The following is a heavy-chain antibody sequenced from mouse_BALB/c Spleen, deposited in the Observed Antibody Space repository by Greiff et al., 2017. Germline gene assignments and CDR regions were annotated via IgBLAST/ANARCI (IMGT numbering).Heavy chain of an antibody. Sequence: VQLVESGPGLVAPSQSLSITCTVSGFSLTSYDISWIRQPPGKGLEWLGVIWTGGGTNYNSAFMSRLSISKDNSKSQVFLKMNSLQTDDTAIYYCVRGSDYDSFAYWGQGTLVTVSA. D-gene: IGHD2-4*01. V-gene: IGHV2-9-2*01. CDR2: IWTGGGT. CDR1: GFSLTSYD. CDR3: VRGSDYDSFAY. J-gene: IGHJ3*01.